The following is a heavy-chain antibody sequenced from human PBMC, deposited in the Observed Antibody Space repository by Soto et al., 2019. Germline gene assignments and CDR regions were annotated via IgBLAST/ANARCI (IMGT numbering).Heavy chain of an antibody. CDR3: ARDSNSRLLWFGELYYYGMDV. CDR1: GYTFTSYY. J-gene: IGHJ6*02. D-gene: IGHD3-10*01. V-gene: IGHV1-46*01. Sequence: ASVKVSCKASGYTFTSYYMHWVRQAPGQGLEWMGIINPSGGSTSYAQKFQGRVTMTGDTSTSTGYMELSSLRSEDTAVYYCARDSNSRLLWFGELYYYGMDVWGQGTTVTVSS. CDR2: INPSGGST.